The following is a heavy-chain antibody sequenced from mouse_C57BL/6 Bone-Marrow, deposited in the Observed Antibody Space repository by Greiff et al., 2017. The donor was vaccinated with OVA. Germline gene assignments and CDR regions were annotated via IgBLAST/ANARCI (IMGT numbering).Heavy chain of an antibody. CDR3: VRRVWLPEAY. J-gene: IGHJ3*01. V-gene: IGHV9-1*01. Sequence: LVESGPELKKPGETVKISCKASGYTFTEYPMHWVKQAPGKGFQWMGMLYTDTGEPTYAAEFKGRFAFSLETSASTAYLQINNLKNEDTATDFCVRRVWLPEAYWGQGTLVTVSA. D-gene: IGHD2-2*01. CDR1: GYTFTEYP. CDR2: LYTDTGEP.